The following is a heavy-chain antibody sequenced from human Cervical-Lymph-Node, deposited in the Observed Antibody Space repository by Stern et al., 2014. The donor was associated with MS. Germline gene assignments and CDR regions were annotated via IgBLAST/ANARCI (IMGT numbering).Heavy chain of an antibody. J-gene: IGHJ4*02. D-gene: IGHD3-10*02. CDR3: ARVSRVRTYVRY. CDR1: GYSFATYW. V-gene: IGHV5-51*01. CDR2: IYPADSDT. Sequence: EAQLEESGAEVKKPGESLKISCKGSGYSFATYWIGWVRPRPGKGLAWMGIIYPADSDTRNSPSFQGQVTFSADRSISTAYLQWSSLKASDTAMYYCARVSRVRTYVRYWGQGTLVTVSS.